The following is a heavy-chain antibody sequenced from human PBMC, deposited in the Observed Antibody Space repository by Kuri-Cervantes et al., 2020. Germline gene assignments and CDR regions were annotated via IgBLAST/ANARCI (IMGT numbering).Heavy chain of an antibody. J-gene: IGHJ3*01. CDR1: GFTVSSNY. Sequence: GGSLRLSCAASGFTVSSNYMSWVRQAPGKGLEWVSVIYSGGSTYYADSVKGRFTISRDNAKNSLYLQMNSLRVEDTAVYHCAREVRVMFWGQGTMVTVSS. V-gene: IGHV3-53*01. CDR2: IYSGGST. CDR3: AREVRVMF.